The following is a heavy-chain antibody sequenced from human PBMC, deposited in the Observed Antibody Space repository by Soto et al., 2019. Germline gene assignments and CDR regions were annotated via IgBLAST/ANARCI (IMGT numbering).Heavy chain of an antibody. CDR3: TTDPRWEWYWYDC. J-gene: IGHJ4*02. Sequence: GGSLRLSCAASGFIVSSSYMSWVRQAPGKGLEWVAVIYSAGSTYYADSVKGRFTIYRDSSKNTLYLQMDSLKTEDTAVYYCTTDPRWEWYWYDCWGQGTLVTVSS. CDR1: GFIVSSSY. CDR2: IYSAGST. D-gene: IGHD3-3*01. V-gene: IGHV3-53*01.